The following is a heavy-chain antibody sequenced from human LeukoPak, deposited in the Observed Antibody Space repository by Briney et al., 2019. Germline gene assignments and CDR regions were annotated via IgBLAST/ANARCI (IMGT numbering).Heavy chain of an antibody. Sequence: PGRSLRLSCATSGFIFNYYAMRWVRQAPGKGLEWVSGISGSDGSTYYADSVKGRFSISRDNSKKTLFLQMNSLRAEDTAVYYCAKSGYSSGWFRAFDIWGQGTLVTVSS. CDR3: AKSGYSSGWFRAFDI. D-gene: IGHD6-19*01. CDR1: GFIFNYYA. V-gene: IGHV3-23*01. J-gene: IGHJ3*02. CDR2: ISGSDGST.